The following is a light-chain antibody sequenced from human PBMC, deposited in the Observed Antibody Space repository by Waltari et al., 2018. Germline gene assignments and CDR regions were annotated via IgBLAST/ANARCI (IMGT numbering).Light chain of an antibody. CDR3: QSADTIGSTI. Sequence: SYELTQPPSVSVSPGQTAKLSCSGDALPLQFAHWYQQKPGQAPVVIMYKYTQRPSGIPERFSASTSGTTVTLTIRGVQAEDEADYYCQSADTIGSTIFGGGTKLTVL. CDR2: KYT. V-gene: IGLV3-25*03. J-gene: IGLJ2*01. CDR1: ALPLQF.